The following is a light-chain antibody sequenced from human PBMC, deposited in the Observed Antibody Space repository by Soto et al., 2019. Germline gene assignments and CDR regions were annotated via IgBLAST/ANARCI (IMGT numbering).Light chain of an antibody. V-gene: IGKV1-39*01. CDR1: QTISNY. CDR2: AAS. Sequence: DIQMTQSPSSLSASVGDRVTITCRASQTISNYLNWYQQQPGKAPKLLIYAASSLQSGVPSRFSGSGSGTDFTLTISSLQPEDFATYYCQHYDTYPITFGQGTRLEIK. J-gene: IGKJ5*01. CDR3: QHYDTYPIT.